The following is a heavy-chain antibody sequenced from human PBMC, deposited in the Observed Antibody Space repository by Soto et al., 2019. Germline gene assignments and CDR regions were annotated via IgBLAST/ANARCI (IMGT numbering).Heavy chain of an antibody. D-gene: IGHD3-10*01. J-gene: IGHJ4*02. CDR2: VFYSGAT. CDR1: GSPIKTGAYS. CDR3: ARAGFSYGHLLF. Sequence: PSETLSLTCTVSGSPIKTGAYSWNWIRQPPGKGLEWIGYVFYSGATNYSPSLKSRAAISMDTSKNQFSLSLTSVTAADTAVYYCARAGFSYGHLLFWGQGIRVNVSS. V-gene: IGHV4-30-4*01.